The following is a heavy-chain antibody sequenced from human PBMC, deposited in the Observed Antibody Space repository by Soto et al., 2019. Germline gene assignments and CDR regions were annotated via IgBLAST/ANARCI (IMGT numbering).Heavy chain of an antibody. V-gene: IGHV3-23*01. Sequence: EVQLLESGGGSVQPGGTLRLSCAASGFTFNNHAMTWVRQAPGKGLGWVSSIIGSGTSAYYADSVRGRFTISRDNSKDTPHMQMSTVRAEDTAICYCAKDRGSYSSSCSTDWGQGALVTVSS. CDR2: IIGSGTSA. D-gene: IGHD6-13*01. CDR3: AKDRGSYSSSCSTD. CDR1: GFTFNNHA. J-gene: IGHJ4*02.